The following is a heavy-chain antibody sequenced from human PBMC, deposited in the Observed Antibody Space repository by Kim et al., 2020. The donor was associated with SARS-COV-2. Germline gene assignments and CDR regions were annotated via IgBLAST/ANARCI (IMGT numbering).Heavy chain of an antibody. CDR1: SGSFSGYY. CDR2: INHSGST. D-gene: IGHD3-3*01. Sequence: SETLSLTCAVYSGSFSGYYWSWIRQPPGKGLEWIGEINHSGSTNYNPSLKSRVTISVDTSKNQFSLKLSSVTAADTAVYYCARGQLDFWSGYYPRWFDPWGQGTLVTVSS. CDR3: ARGQLDFWSGYYPRWFDP. V-gene: IGHV4-34*01. J-gene: IGHJ5*02.